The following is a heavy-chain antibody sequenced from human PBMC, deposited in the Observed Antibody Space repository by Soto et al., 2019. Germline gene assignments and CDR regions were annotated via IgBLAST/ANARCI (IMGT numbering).Heavy chain of an antibody. V-gene: IGHV4-38-2*02. Sequence: SETLSLTCTVSGYSISSGYYWGWIRQPPGKGLEWIGSIYHSGSTYYNPSLKSRVTISVDTSKNQFSLKLSSVTAADTAVYYCARAPLRLGELSLLRFDYWGQGTLVTVSS. J-gene: IGHJ4*02. D-gene: IGHD3-16*02. CDR1: GYSISSGYY. CDR3: ARAPLRLGELSLLRFDY. CDR2: IYHSGST.